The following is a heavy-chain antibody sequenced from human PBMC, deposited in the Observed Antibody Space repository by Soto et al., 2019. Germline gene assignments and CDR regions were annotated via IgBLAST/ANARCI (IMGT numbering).Heavy chain of an antibody. CDR3: ARLPVVVIALGYFDP. J-gene: IGHJ5*02. D-gene: IGHD2-21*01. CDR1: GDSISSSYY. CDR2: VYYTGFT. V-gene: IGHV4-39*01. Sequence: QLQLQESGPGLVKPSETLSLTCTVSGDSISSSYYWGWVRQPPGKGLECIGAVYYTGFTYYNPSLKSRLTISLHTSKNQFSLRLSSVTAADTAIYYCARLPVVVIALGYFDPWGPGTLVTVSS.